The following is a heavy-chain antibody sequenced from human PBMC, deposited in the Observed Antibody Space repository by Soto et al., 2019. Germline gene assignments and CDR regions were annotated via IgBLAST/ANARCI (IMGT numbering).Heavy chain of an antibody. Sequence: HSETLSLTCTVSGGSISSYYWSWIRQPPGKGLEWIRYIYYSGSTNYNPSLKSRVTISVDTSKNQFSLKLSSVTADDTAVYYCARDAAFGNYEYNWFAPWGQGTLVTVSS. D-gene: IGHD4-4*01. CDR3: ARDAAFGNYEYNWFAP. CDR1: GGSISSYY. CDR2: IYYSGST. V-gene: IGHV4-59*01. J-gene: IGHJ5*02.